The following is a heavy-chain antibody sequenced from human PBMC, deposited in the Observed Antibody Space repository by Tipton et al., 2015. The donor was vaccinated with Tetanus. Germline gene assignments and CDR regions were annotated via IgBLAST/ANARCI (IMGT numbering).Heavy chain of an antibody. J-gene: IGHJ3*02. CDR1: GGSVRSGDYS. Sequence: GLVKPSETLSLTCTVSGGSVRSGDYSWNWIRQPPGKGLEWLAYVSYSGRTNSNYSLKSRITISQDTSKNQFSLRLTSVTVADTAVYFCARVLRYSATGGWDDAFDIWGQGTLVTVSS. V-gene: IGHV4-61*08. CDR2: VSYSGRT. CDR3: ARVLRYSATGGWDDAFDI. D-gene: IGHD2-21*01.